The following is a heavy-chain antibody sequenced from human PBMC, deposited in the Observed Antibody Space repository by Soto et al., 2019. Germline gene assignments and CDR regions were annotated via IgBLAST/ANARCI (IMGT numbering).Heavy chain of an antibody. CDR2: VNPNTGNT. Sequence: ASVKFSCKASGYTFTAYYIHWRRQATGQGLEWMGWVNPNTGNTGYAQRFQGRVTMTRDISKSTAYMELSRLTSEDTTIYYCARAYGAGSFDFWGPGTLVTVS. D-gene: IGHD3-10*01. CDR3: ARAYGAGSFDF. CDR1: GYTFTAYY. J-gene: IGHJ5*01. V-gene: IGHV1-8*02.